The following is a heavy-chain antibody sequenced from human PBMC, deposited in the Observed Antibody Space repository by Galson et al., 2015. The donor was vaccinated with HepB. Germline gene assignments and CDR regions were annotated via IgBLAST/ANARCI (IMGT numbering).Heavy chain of an antibody. V-gene: IGHV3-48*03. D-gene: IGHD3-10*01. J-gene: IGHJ3*02. CDR1: GFTFSSYT. CDR2: ISSGGSTI. Sequence: SLRLSCAASGFTFSSYTMHWVRQAPGKGLEWISYISSGGSTILYADSVKGRFTISRDNAENSLSLQMNILRAEDTAVYYCTRDRFGLGLTAFDIWGQGTAVTVSS. CDR3: TRDRFGLGLTAFDI.